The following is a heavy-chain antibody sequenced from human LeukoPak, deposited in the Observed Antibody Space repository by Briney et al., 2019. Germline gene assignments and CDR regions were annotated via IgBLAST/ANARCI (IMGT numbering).Heavy chain of an antibody. D-gene: IGHD6-13*01. CDR2: IYPGDSDT. J-gene: IGHJ4*02. Sequence: GESLKISCKGSGYSFTSYWIGWVRQMPGKGLEWMGIIYPGDSDTRYSPSFQGQVTISADKSISTAYLQWSSLKASDTAMHYCARLSWIAAAGTGYGPFDYWGQGTLVTVSS. V-gene: IGHV5-51*01. CDR1: GYSFTSYW. CDR3: ARLSWIAAAGTGYGPFDY.